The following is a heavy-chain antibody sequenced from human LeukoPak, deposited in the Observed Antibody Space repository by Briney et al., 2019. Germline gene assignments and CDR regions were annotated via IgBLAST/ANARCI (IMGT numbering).Heavy chain of an antibody. CDR2: IYYSGST. CDR1: GGSISSSSYY. CDR3: ARTMTTVTDAVGWFDP. J-gene: IGHJ5*02. D-gene: IGHD4-17*01. Sequence: PSETLSLTCTVSGGSISSSSYYWGWIRQPPGKGLEWIGSIYYSGSTYYNPSLKSRVTISVDTSKNQFSLKLSSVTAADTAVYYCARTMTTVTDAVGWFDPWGQGTLVTVSS. V-gene: IGHV4-39*07.